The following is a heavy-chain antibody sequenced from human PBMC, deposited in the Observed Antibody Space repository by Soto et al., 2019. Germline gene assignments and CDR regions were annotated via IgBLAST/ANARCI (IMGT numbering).Heavy chain of an antibody. CDR2: IYYSGST. Sequence: KPSETLSLTCTVSGGSISSGGYYWSWIRQHPGKGLEWIGYIYYSGSTYYNPSLKSRITISVDTSKNQFSLKLNSVTAADTAVYYCARRLEEFGNYWFDPWGQGTLVTVSS. CDR1: GGSISSGGYY. V-gene: IGHV4-39*01. J-gene: IGHJ5*02. D-gene: IGHD3-10*01. CDR3: ARRLEEFGNYWFDP.